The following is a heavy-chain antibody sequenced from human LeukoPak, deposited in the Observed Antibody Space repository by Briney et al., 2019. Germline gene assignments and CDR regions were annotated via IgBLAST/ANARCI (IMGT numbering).Heavy chain of an antibody. CDR2: IFYTGSS. Sequence: PSETLSLTCTVSGGSISSNNYYWGWIRQPPGKGLEWIGTIFYTGSSHYSPSPKSRVIISVDTSKNQVSLRLSSVTAADTAVYYCTRTYSSSSIDYRGQGALVTVSS. V-gene: IGHV4-39*01. CDR1: GGSISSNNYY. D-gene: IGHD6-6*01. CDR3: TRTYSSSSIDY. J-gene: IGHJ4*02.